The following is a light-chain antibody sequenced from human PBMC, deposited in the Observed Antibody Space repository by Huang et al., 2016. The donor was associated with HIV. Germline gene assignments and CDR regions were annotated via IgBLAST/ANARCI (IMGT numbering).Light chain of an antibody. J-gene: IGKJ4*01. V-gene: IGKV3-15*01. CDR2: GSS. Sequence: EIVMTQSPSTLSVSPGQRVTLSCRANRSVSTNLAWYQQRHGQAPRLLIHGSSTRAPGIPARFRGSGSGTDFSLTISSLQSEDFALYYCHQYNNWLLSFGGGTRV. CDR3: HQYNNWLLS. CDR1: RSVSTN.